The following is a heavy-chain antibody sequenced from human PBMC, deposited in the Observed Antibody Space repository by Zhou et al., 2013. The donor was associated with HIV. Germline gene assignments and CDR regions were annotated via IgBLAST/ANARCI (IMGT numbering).Heavy chain of an antibody. CDR1: GGTFSTYA. D-gene: IGHD2-8*01. V-gene: IGHV1-69*05. CDR3: VTLSPNTYASSDY. CDR2: IIPILGST. J-gene: IGHJ4*02. Sequence: QVQLVQSGAQVKKPGSSVTVSCRPSGGTFSTYAFSWVRQAPGQRPEWLGGIIPILGSTYSAQKFQGRVTITTDESSSTAYMELSGLTSEDTAVYYCVTLSPNTYASSDYWGQGTLVTVSS.